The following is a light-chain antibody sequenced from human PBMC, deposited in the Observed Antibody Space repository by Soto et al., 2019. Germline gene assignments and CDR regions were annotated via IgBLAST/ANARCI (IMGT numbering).Light chain of an antibody. Sequence: QAVVTQAPSVSGTPGQRVTISCSGSSSNIESNWVYWYQQLPGTAPKLLIYNNNQRPSGVPDRFSVYKSGTSASLAITGLRSDDESDYSCATWDDELYTPIIGGGTKLTVL. J-gene: IGLJ2*01. V-gene: IGLV1-47*02. CDR3: ATWDDELYTPI. CDR1: SSNIESNW. CDR2: NNN.